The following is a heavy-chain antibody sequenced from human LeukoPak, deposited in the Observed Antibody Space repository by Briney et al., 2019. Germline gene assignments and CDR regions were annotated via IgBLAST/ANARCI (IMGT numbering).Heavy chain of an antibody. Sequence: ASVKVSCKASGYTFTSYAMNWVRQAPGQGLEWMGWINTNTGNPTYAQGFTGRFVFSLDTSVSTAYLQISSLKAEDTAVYYCARDGRHIVVVTAIHEHYYYYMDVWGKGTTVTVSS. V-gene: IGHV7-4-1*02. CDR3: ARDGRHIVVVTAIHEHYYYYMDV. CDR1: GYTFTSYA. D-gene: IGHD2-21*02. J-gene: IGHJ6*03. CDR2: INTNTGNP.